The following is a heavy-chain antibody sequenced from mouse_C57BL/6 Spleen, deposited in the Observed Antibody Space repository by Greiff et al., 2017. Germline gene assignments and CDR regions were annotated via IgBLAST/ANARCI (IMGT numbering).Heavy chain of an antibody. CDR3: AREGTTVVEYFDV. Sequence: ESGPGLVKPSQSLSLTCSVTGYSITSGYYWNWIRQFPGNKLEWMGYISYDGSNNYNPSLKNRIAITRDPSKNQFFLKLNSVTTEDTATYYCAREGTTVVEYFDVWGTGTTVTVSS. CDR1: GYSITSGYY. J-gene: IGHJ1*03. CDR2: ISYDGSN. D-gene: IGHD1-1*01. V-gene: IGHV3-6*01.